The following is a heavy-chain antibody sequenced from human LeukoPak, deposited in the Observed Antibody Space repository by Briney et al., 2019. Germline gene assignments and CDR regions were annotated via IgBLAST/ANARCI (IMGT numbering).Heavy chain of an antibody. J-gene: IGHJ4*02. Sequence: SETLSLTCTVSGGSINSNNYYWGWIRQPPGKGLEWIGSIYSSGSAYYNPSLKSRVTISVDTSKNQFSLRLSSVTAADTAVYFCQSRYLEWLLEYWGQGTLVTVSS. CDR3: QSRYLEWLLEY. CDR1: GGSINSNNYY. V-gene: IGHV4-39*01. CDR2: IYSSGSA. D-gene: IGHD3-3*01.